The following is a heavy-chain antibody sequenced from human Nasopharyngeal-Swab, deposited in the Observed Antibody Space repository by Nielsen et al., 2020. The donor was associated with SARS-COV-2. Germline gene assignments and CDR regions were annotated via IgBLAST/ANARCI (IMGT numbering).Heavy chain of an antibody. CDR2: IWYDGSNK. D-gene: IGHD2-2*01. Sequence: GESLTISCAASGFTFSSYGMHWVRQAPGKGLEWVAVIWYDGSNKYYADSVKGRFTISRDNSKNTLYLQMNSLRAEDTAVYYCARESTPHCSSTSCLPDYWGQGTLVTVSS. V-gene: IGHV3-33*01. CDR3: ARESTPHCSSTSCLPDY. CDR1: GFTFSSYG. J-gene: IGHJ4*02.